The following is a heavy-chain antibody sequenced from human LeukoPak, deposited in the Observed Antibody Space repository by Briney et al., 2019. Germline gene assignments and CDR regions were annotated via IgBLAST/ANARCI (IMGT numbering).Heavy chain of an antibody. Sequence: SGGSLRLSCAASGFTFGSYGVHWVRQAPGKGLEWVAFIRHDGSDKYYADSVKGRFTISRDNAKNSLYLQMNSLRAEDTAVYYCARVRGYCSGGSCYRPSLSYYYGMDVWGQGTTVTVSS. CDR3: ARVRGYCSGGSCYRPSLSYYYGMDV. J-gene: IGHJ6*02. CDR2: IRHDGSDK. D-gene: IGHD2-15*01. V-gene: IGHV3-30*02. CDR1: GFTFGSYG.